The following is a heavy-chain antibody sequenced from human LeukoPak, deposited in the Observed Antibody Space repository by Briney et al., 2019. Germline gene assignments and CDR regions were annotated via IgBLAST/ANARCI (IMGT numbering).Heavy chain of an antibody. CDR2: INTDGSST. D-gene: IGHD6-13*01. J-gene: IGHJ4*02. V-gene: IGHV3-74*01. Sequence: GGSLRLSCGASGFTFISYWMHSVRQAPGKGLLWVSRINTDGSSTNYADSVKGRFTISRDNAKNTLYLQMNSLRAEDTAVYYFARVAYSNNWYIDYWGQGTLVTVSS. CDR3: ARVAYSNNWYIDY. CDR1: GFTFISYW.